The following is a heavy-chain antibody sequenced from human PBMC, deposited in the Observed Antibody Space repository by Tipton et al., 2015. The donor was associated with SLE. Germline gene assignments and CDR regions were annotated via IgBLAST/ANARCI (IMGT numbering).Heavy chain of an antibody. CDR2: IYYSGST. V-gene: IGHV4-59*08. Sequence: TLSLTCTVSGGSISVHYWTWIRQPPGKGLEWIGYIYYSGSTNYNPSLKSRVTISVDRSKNQFSLKLSSVTAADTAVYYCARAGSAFDIWGQGTMVTVSS. J-gene: IGHJ3*02. D-gene: IGHD1-26*01. CDR3: ARAGSAFDI. CDR1: GGSISVHY.